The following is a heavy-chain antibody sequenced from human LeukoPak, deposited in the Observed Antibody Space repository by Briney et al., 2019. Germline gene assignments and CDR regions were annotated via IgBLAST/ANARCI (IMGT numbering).Heavy chain of an antibody. V-gene: IGHV1-2*02. D-gene: IGHD3-10*01. J-gene: IGHJ4*02. CDR1: GYTFTGYY. CDR3: ARSDYGSGLTFDY. Sequence: ASVKVSCKASGYTFTGYYMHWVRQAPGQGLEWMGWINPNSGATTYALQFQGRVTMTRDTSISTAYMELSRLRSDDTAVYHCARSDYGSGLTFDYWGQGTLVTVSS. CDR2: INPNSGAT.